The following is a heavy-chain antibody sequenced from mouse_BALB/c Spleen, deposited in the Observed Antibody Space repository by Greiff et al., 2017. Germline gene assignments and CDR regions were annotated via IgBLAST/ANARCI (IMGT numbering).Heavy chain of an antibody. J-gene: IGHJ4*01. Sequence: EVNVVESGGGLVKPGGSLKLSCAASGFTFSDYYMYWVRQTPEKRLEWVATISDGGSYTYYPDSVKGRFTISRDNAKNNLYLQMSSLKSEDTAMYYCARVDYDAMDYWGQGTSVTVSS. CDR3: ARVDYDAMDY. CDR1: GFTFSDYY. CDR2: ISDGGSYT. V-gene: IGHV5-4*02.